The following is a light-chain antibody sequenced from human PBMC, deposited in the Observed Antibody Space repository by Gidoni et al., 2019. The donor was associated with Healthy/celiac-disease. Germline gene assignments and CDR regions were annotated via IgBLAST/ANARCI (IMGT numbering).Light chain of an antibody. CDR1: QSVSSSY. CDR3: QQYGSSPLT. V-gene: IGKV3-20*01. Sequence: EIVLPQSPGTLSLSPGERATLSCRASQSVSSSYLAWYQQKPGQAPRLLIYGASSRATGIPARFSGSGSGTDFTLTISRLEPEDFAVYYCQQYGSSPLTFGPGTKVDIK. CDR2: GAS. J-gene: IGKJ3*01.